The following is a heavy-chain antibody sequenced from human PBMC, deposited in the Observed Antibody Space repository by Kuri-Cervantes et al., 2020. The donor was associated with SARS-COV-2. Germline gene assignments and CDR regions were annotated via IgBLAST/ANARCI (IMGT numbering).Heavy chain of an antibody. CDR2: LNHDGST. V-gene: IGHV4-34*01. CDR3: ARAEYQPGSTTPFDY. D-gene: IGHD1-26*01. J-gene: IGHJ4*02. CDR1: GGSINGHY. Sequence: SQTLSLTCAVIGGSINGHYWSWIRQSPGKGLEWIGELNHDGSTNYNPSLKSRITISGDASKNQFSPKVTSVTAADTAVYYCARAEYQPGSTTPFDYWGQGTLVTVSS.